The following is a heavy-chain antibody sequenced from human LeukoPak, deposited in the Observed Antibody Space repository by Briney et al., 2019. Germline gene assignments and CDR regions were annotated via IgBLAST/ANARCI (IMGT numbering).Heavy chain of an antibody. CDR1: GLTLDDHA. Sequence: SLRLSCTPSGLTLDDHAMRWVRQAPGNGRAWVGFIRIKAYGGTTEYAASVKGRFTISRDDSKCIAYLQMTSLKTEDTAVYYCTRVGDYVWGSYRPTRRIAYWGEGTLVTVSS. V-gene: IGHV3-49*04. J-gene: IGHJ4*02. D-gene: IGHD3-16*02. CDR3: TRVGDYVWGSYRPTRRIAY. CDR2: IRIKAYGGTT.